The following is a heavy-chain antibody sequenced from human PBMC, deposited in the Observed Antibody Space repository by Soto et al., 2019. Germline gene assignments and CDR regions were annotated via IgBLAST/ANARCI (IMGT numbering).Heavy chain of an antibody. J-gene: IGHJ4*02. CDR3: ARGLLYATADFDY. CDR1: GDTFTTNS. Sequence: QVQLVQSGAEVKKPGSSVNVSCKASGDTFTTNSLNWVRQAPGQGLEWMGGITPVGGTTKYAQKYQDRVTITGDKSTNTAYMELGSLTSDDTAVYYCARGLLYATADFDYWGQGTPVTVSS. V-gene: IGHV1-69*06. D-gene: IGHD2-8*01. CDR2: ITPVGGTT.